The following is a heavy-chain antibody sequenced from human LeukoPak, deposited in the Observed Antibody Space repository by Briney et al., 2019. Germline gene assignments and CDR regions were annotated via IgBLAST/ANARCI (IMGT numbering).Heavy chain of an antibody. D-gene: IGHD3-10*01. CDR1: GFTFSTYG. CDR2: ITYDRYYK. Sequence: GGSLRLSCAASGFTFSTYGMHWVRQAPGKGLEWVALITYDRYYKYYSDSVNGRFTISSDTSKNTLSLQMNSLRAEDTAVYYCARDLAPVVRASPMGYWGQGTLVTVSS. J-gene: IGHJ4*02. V-gene: IGHV3-30*03. CDR3: ARDLAPVVRASPMGY.